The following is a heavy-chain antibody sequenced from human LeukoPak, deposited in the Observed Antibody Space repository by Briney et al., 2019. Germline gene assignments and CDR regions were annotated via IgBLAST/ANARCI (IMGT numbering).Heavy chain of an antibody. CDR1: GGSFSGYY. J-gene: IGHJ4*02. CDR2: INHSGST. D-gene: IGHD3-22*01. V-gene: IGHV4-34*01. Sequence: SETLSLTCAVYGGSFSGYYWSWIRQPPGKGLEWIGEINHSGSTNYNPSLKSRVTISVDTSKNQFSLKLSSVTAADTAVYYCVRRSYDGSGYYYVDYWGQGTLVTVSS. CDR3: VRRSYDGSGYYYVDY.